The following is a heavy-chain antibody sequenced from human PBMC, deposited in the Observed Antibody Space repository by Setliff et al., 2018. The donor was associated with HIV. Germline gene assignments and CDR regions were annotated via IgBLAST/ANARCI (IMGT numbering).Heavy chain of an antibody. CDR2: IYTSGST. Sequence: SETLSLTCTVSGGFISSYYWNWIRQPAGKGLEWIGRIYTSGSTNYNPSLKSRVTMSVDTSKSQLSLKLTSVTAADTAVYYCAREQGRSYYDSSGFDYWGQGIPVTVSS. D-gene: IGHD3-22*01. J-gene: IGHJ4*02. CDR1: GGFISSYY. V-gene: IGHV4-4*07. CDR3: AREQGRSYYDSSGFDY.